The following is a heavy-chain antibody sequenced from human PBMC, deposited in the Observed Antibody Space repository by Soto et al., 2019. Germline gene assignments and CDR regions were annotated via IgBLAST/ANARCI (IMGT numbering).Heavy chain of an antibody. V-gene: IGHV4-59*01. CDR3: AGDGYNSWFERKYYYYGMDV. Sequence: PSETLSLTCTVSGGSISSYYWSWIRQPPGKGLEWIGYIYYSGSTNYNPSLKSRVTISVDTSKNRFSLKLSSVTAADTAVYYCAGDGYNSWFERKYYYYGMDVWGQGTTVTVSS. CDR1: GGSISSYY. CDR2: IYYSGST. D-gene: IGHD5-12*01. J-gene: IGHJ6*02.